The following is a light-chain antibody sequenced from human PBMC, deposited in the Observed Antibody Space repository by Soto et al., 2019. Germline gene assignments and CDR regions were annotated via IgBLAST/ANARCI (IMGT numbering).Light chain of an antibody. V-gene: IGLV2-14*01. CDR2: DVS. J-gene: IGLJ1*01. Sequence: QSVLTQPASLSGSPGQSITISCTGTSTDVGRYNYVSWYQQHPGKAPKLMVYDVSNRPSWFSNRFSGSKSGITASLTISGLQAEDEADYYCTSYPSDSTDVFGTGTKVTVL. CDR1: STDVGRYNY. CDR3: TSYPSDSTDV.